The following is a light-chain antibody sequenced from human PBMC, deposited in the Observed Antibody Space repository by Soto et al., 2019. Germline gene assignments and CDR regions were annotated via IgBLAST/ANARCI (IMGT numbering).Light chain of an antibody. J-gene: IGLJ3*02. Sequence: HSVLTQPPSASGTPGQRVTISCSGSNSNIGSNSVNWYQQLPGTAPKLLIYSNNQRPSGVPDRFSGSKSGTSASLAISGLQSEDEADYYCAAWDDSLDGGVFGGGTKLTVL. CDR1: NSNIGSNS. V-gene: IGLV1-44*01. CDR3: AAWDDSLDGGV. CDR2: SNN.